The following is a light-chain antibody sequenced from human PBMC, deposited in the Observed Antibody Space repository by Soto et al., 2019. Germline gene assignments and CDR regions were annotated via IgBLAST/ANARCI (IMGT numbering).Light chain of an antibody. CDR2: EIN. Sequence: QSVLTQPPSASGSPGQSVTISCTGTRSDVGAYDYVSWYQQHPGKAPKLMIYEINKRPSGVPDRFSGSKSGNTASLTVSGLQAEDEADYYCSSFAGSNNFPYVFGTGTKLTVL. J-gene: IGLJ1*01. CDR1: RSDVGAYDY. CDR3: SSFAGSNNFPYV. V-gene: IGLV2-8*01.